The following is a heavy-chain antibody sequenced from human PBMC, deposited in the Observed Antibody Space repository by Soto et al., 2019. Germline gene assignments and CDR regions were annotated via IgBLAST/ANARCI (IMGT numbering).Heavy chain of an antibody. Sequence: SETLSLTCTVSGGSISPYYWSWIRQPPGKGLEWIGSIYYSGSTYYNPSLKSRVTISVDTSKNQFSLKLSSVTAADTAVYYCARVYYYDSSGYPDYWGQGTLVTVSS. CDR1: GGSISPYY. V-gene: IGHV4-59*05. J-gene: IGHJ4*02. CDR3: ARVYYYDSSGYPDY. CDR2: IYYSGST. D-gene: IGHD3-22*01.